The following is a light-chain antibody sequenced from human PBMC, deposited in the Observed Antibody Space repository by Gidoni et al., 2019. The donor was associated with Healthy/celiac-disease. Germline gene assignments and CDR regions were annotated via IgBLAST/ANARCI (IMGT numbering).Light chain of an antibody. CDR2: QGS. CDR1: KLGDNY. V-gene: IGLV3-1*01. J-gene: IGLJ2*01. Sequence: SYELTQPPSVSVSPGQTASITCSGDKLGDNYACWYQQKPGQSPVLVIYQGSKRPSVIPERFSGSNSWNTATLTISGTQAMDEADYYCQAWDSSTVVFGGGTKLTVL. CDR3: QAWDSSTVV.